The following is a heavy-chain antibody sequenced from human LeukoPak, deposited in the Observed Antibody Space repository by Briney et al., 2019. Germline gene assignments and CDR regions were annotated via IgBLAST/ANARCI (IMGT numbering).Heavy chain of an antibody. D-gene: IGHD3-9*01. CDR1: GGSLSGHF. CDR3: ARDPGDTDWYNFDF. V-gene: IGHV4-59*11. CDR2: IHYSGST. Sequence: SDTLSLTCTVSGGSLSGHFWSWFRRPPGKGLENIGYIHYSGSTNYNPSYKSRVTVSLEMSKNQFSLSLSSVTAADTAVYYCARDPGDTDWYNFDFWGQGILVTVSS. J-gene: IGHJ4*02.